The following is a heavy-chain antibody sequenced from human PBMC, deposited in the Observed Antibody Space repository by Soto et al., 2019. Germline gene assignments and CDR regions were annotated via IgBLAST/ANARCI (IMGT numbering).Heavy chain of an antibody. Sequence: QVHLVQSGGEVKKPCASVIVSCKTSGYNLSTYTINWVRQAPGHGLEWIGRISAKNGNTDYPRKFQGRVTVTMDTSTTTSCREVRNLRSDGTAVYYCASGYFDHFFDFWGQGPLVTVSS. CDR1: GYNLSTYT. CDR3: ASGYFDHFFDF. CDR2: ISAKNGNT. J-gene: IGHJ4*02. D-gene: IGHD3-22*01. V-gene: IGHV1-18*04.